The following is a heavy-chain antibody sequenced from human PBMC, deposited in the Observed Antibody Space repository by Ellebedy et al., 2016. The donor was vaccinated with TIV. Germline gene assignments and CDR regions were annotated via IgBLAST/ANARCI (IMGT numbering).Heavy chain of an antibody. CDR3: AKDLRYTTGWGGALDI. CDR2: IGGSAYTT. CDR1: GFTVSNNY. V-gene: IGHV3-23*01. D-gene: IGHD2-8*02. J-gene: IGHJ3*02. Sequence: GESLKISCAASGFTVSNNYMKWVRQAPGKGLEWVSSIGGSAYTTHYADSVEGRFNISRDNSRNTLYLQMNSLRGEETAVYFCAKDLRYTTGWGGALDIWGQGAMVTVSS.